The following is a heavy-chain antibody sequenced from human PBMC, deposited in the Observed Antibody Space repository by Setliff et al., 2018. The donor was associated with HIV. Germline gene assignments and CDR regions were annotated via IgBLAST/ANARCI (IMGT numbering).Heavy chain of an antibody. D-gene: IGHD2-2*01. CDR1: GGFVSSTTYF. CDR2: VSYGGIS. CDR3: ARGLSSSWRRLWGY. Sequence: PSETLSLTCSVSGGFVSSTTYFWGWIRQSPGEGLEWIASVSYGGISYYNPSLKSQVSISLDTSTNQFSLNLTSVTVADTAVYFCARGLSSSWRRLWGYWGQGLQVTVSS. V-gene: IGHV4-39*07. J-gene: IGHJ4*02.